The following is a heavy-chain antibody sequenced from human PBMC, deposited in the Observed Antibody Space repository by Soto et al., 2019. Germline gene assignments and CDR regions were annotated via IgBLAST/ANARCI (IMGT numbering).Heavy chain of an antibody. CDR2: INAGNGNT. CDR3: ARTYYDFWSGTNPRSGSFDY. J-gene: IGHJ4*02. D-gene: IGHD3-3*01. CDR1: GYTLTSYA. Sequence: ASLNGDCKAVGYTLTSYAMHWVRQAPGQRLEWMGWINAGNGNTKYSQKFQGRVTITRDTSASTAYMELSSLRSEDTAVYYCARTYYDFWSGTNPRSGSFDYWGQGPLVTGSS. V-gene: IGHV1-3*01.